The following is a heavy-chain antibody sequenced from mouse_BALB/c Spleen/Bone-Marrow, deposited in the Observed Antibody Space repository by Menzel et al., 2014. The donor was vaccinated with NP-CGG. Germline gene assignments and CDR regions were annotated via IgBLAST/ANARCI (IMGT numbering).Heavy chain of an antibody. CDR1: GFSLTSYG. Sequence: VKLVESGPGLVAPSQSLSITCTVSGFSLTSYGVHWVRQPPGKGLEWLGVIWAGGSTNYNSALMSRLSISKDNSKSQVFLKMNRLQTDDTAMYYCARDYYGSLYAMDYWGQGTSVTVSS. J-gene: IGHJ4*01. CDR2: IWAGGST. D-gene: IGHD1-1*01. CDR3: ARDYYGSLYAMDY. V-gene: IGHV2-9*02.